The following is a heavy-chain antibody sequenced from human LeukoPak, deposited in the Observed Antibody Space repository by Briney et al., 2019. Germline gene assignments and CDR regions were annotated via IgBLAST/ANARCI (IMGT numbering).Heavy chain of an antibody. CDR2: ISYDGSNK. CDR3: ARGVDYDILTGYDY. V-gene: IGHV3-30*04. CDR1: GFTFSSYA. D-gene: IGHD3-9*01. Sequence: GRSLRLSCAASGFTFSSYAMHWVRQAPGKGLEWVAVISYDGSNKYYADSVKGRFTISRDNSKNTLYLQMSSLRAEDTAVYYCARGVDYDILTGYDYWGQGTLVTVSS. J-gene: IGHJ4*02.